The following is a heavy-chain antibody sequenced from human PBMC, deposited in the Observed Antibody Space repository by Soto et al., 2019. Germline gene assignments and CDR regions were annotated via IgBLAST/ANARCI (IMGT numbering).Heavy chain of an antibody. Sequence: QVQLQESGPGLVKPSQTLSLTCTVSGDSISSGGYYWSWIRPHPGKGLEWIRYIYDNGGAYHSPSLRGREFISLDRSENKFSLRLSSVTAAGTAVYYCARVMVGTTRRAFDSGGQGTLVTVSS. D-gene: IGHD1-7*01. CDR1: GDSISSGGYY. J-gene: IGHJ4*02. CDR3: ARVMVGTTRRAFDS. CDR2: IYDNGGA. V-gene: IGHV4-31*03.